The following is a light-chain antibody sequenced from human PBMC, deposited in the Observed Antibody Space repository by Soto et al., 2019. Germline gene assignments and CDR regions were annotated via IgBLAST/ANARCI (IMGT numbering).Light chain of an antibody. V-gene: IGLV2-14*03. CDR2: DVS. CDR1: SSDVGRYNY. J-gene: IGLJ1*01. CDR3: SSFTSSSTFV. Sequence: ALAQPASGSGSRGQSITISCTGTSSDVGRYNYVSWFQQHPGKVPKLIIYDVSNWPSGVSDRFSGSKSGNTASLTISGLQPEDEADYYCSSFTSSSTFVFGTGTKVTVL.